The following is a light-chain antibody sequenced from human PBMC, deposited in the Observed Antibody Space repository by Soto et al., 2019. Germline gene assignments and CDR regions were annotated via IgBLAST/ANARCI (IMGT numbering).Light chain of an antibody. CDR1: QSVSNNY. V-gene: IGKV3-20*01. Sequence: EVILTQSPCTLSLSPGERATLSCRSSQSVSNNYLAWYQQKPGQAPRLLIYGASSRATGIPDKFIGSGSGSDFSLTISRLEPEDFAVYYCQQYGKSPGLFTFGPGTKVDI. CDR3: QQYGKSPGLFT. J-gene: IGKJ3*01. CDR2: GAS.